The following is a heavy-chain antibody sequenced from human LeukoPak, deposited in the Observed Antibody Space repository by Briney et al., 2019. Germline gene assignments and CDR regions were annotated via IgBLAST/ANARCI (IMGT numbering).Heavy chain of an antibody. Sequence: PGGSLRLSCAASGFTFSSYEMNWVRQAPGKGLEWVSYISSSGSTIYYADSVKGRFISSRDNTKNSLYLQMNSLRAEDTAVYYCAEPGITMIGGVWGKGTTVTISS. D-gene: IGHD3-10*02. CDR2: ISSSGSTI. V-gene: IGHV3-48*03. J-gene: IGHJ6*04. CDR1: GFTFSSYE. CDR3: AEPGITMIGGV.